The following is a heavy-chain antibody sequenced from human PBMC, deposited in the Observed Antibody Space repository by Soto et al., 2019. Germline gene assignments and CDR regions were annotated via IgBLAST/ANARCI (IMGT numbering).Heavy chain of an antibody. CDR1: GFTFNTYS. J-gene: IGHJ6*02. CDR3: ARGGRASGYDFYYCGMDV. V-gene: IGHV3-21*01. Sequence: GGSLRLSCAASGFTFNTYSMNWVRQAPGKGLEWVSSISSSGTYTYYSDSLKGRITISRDNANNSLYLQMNSLTAEDTAIYFCARGGRASGYDFYYCGMDVWGQGTKVTVSS. CDR2: ISSSGTYT. D-gene: IGHD5-12*01.